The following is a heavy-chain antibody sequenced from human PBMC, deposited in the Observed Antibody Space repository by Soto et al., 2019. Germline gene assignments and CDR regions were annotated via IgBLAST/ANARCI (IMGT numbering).Heavy chain of an antibody. J-gene: IGHJ6*02. CDR1: GYSFTSYW. V-gene: IGHV5-10-1*01. CDR3: ATGSSGWYGRYYYYYGMDV. D-gene: IGHD6-19*01. CDR2: IDPSDSYT. Sequence: GESLKISCKGSGYSFTSYWISWVRQMPGKGLEWMGRIDPSDSYTNYSPSFQGHVTISADKSTSTAYLQWSSLKASDTAMYYCATGSSGWYGRYYYYYGMDVWGQGTTVTVSS.